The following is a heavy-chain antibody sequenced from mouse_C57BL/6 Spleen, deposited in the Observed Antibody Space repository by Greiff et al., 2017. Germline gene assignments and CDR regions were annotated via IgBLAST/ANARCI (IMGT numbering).Heavy chain of an antibody. CDR2: IDPSDSYT. J-gene: IGHJ3*01. Sequence: VQLQQPGAELVRPGTSVKLSCKASGYTFTSYWMHWVKQRPGQGLEWIGVIDPSDSYTNYNQKFKGKATLTVDTSSSIAYMQLSSLTSEDSAVYYCARGDYYGSSQAWFAYWGQGTLVTVSA. D-gene: IGHD1-1*01. CDR1: GYTFTSYW. CDR3: ARGDYYGSSQAWFAY. V-gene: IGHV1-59*01.